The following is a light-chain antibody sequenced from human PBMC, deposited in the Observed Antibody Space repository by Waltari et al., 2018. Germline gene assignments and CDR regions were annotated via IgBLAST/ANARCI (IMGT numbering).Light chain of an antibody. V-gene: IGKV3-20*01. J-gene: IGKJ1*01. CDR3: QKYVNLPAT. Sequence: EIVLTQSPGTLSLSPGERATLSCKASQRVGKYLAWYQQKPGQAPRLLIYDASTRATGIPGRFSGSESGTDFSLTISRLEPEDFAVYYCQKYVNLPATFGQGTKVEI. CDR1: QRVGKY. CDR2: DAS.